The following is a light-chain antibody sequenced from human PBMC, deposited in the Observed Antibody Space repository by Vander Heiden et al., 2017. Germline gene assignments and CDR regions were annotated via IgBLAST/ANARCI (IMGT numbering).Light chain of an antibody. CDR1: QSVSSY. J-gene: IGKJ4*01. V-gene: IGKV3-11*01. Sequence: EIVLTQSPATLSLSPGDRATLPCRASQSVSSYLAWYQQKPGQAPRLLIYDASNRATSSPARFSGSGSGTDFTLTISNREPEDFAVYYCQQRSNWPQLTFGGGTKVEIK. CDR3: QQRSNWPQLT. CDR2: DAS.